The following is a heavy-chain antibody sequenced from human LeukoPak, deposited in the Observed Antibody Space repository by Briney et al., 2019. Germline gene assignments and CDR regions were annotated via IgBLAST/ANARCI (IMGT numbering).Heavy chain of an antibody. CDR1: GFTFSTYW. J-gene: IGHJ4*02. Sequence: GGSLRLSCAASGFTFSTYWMSWVRQAPGKGLEWVANIKEDGSEKYYGDSVKGRFTISRDNAKNSLYLEMSSLRVEDTAVYYCARDSSGYQWGQGTLVTVSS. CDR3: ARDSSGYQ. CDR2: IKEDGSEK. D-gene: IGHD3-22*01. V-gene: IGHV3-7*01.